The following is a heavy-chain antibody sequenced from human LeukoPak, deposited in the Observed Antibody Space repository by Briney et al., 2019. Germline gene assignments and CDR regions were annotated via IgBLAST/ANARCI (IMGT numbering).Heavy chain of an antibody. J-gene: IGHJ4*01. CDR3: ATDGSTIRGIYYFDY. V-gene: IGHV1-69*06. CDR2: IIPIFGTA. CDR1: GGTFSSYA. Sequence: SVKVSCKASGGTFSSYAISWVRQAPGQGLEWMGGIIPIFGTANYAQKFQGRVTMTEDTSTDTAFMELRSLRSEDTAVYFCATDGSTIRGIYYFDYWGHGTLVTVSS. D-gene: IGHD3-10*01.